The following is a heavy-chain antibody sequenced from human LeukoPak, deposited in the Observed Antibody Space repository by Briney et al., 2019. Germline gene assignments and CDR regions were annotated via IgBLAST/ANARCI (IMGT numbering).Heavy chain of an antibody. D-gene: IGHD3-3*01. CDR2: IYHSGST. Sequence: SETLSLTCAVSGYSISSGYYWGWIRQPPGKGLEWIGSIYHSGSTYYNPSLKSRVTISVDTSKNQFSLKLSSVTAADTAVYYCAANQQSGYFTSGDYWGQGTLVTVSS. CDR1: GYSISSGYY. CDR3: AANQQSGYFTSGDY. V-gene: IGHV4-38-2*01. J-gene: IGHJ4*02.